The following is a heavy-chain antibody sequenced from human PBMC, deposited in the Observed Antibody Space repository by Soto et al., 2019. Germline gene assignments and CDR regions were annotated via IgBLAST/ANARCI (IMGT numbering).Heavy chain of an antibody. CDR2: ISPKSGGA. D-gene: IGHD2-15*01. CDR3: ARCHRGWRCHRDT. V-gene: IGHV1-2*02. CDR1: GYPFSDDY. J-gene: IGHJ5*02. Sequence: VSVKVSCKAGGYPFSDDYIQWVRQAPGQGLEYMGWISPKSGGAAYAPKFRGRVTMTRDTSGNLAYLHLSSLTSDDTAVYFCARCHRGWRCHRDTWGQGTRVTVSS.